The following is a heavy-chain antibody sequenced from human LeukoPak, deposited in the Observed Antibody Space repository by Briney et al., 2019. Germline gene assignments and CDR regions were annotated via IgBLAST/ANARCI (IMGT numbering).Heavy chain of an antibody. Sequence: GGSLRLSCAASGFTFSSYAMSWVRQAPGKGLEWVSVIYSGGSTYYADSVKGRFTISRDNSKNTLYLQMNSLRAEDTAVYYCAKDLWKGHMISFGGVMTEGYWGQGTLVTVSS. V-gene: IGHV3-23*03. J-gene: IGHJ4*02. CDR2: IYSGGST. CDR3: AKDLWKGHMISFGGVMTEGY. CDR1: GFTFSSYA. D-gene: IGHD3-16*01.